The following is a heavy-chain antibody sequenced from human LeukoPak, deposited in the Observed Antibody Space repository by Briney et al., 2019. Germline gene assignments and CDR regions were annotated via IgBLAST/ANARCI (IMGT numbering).Heavy chain of an antibody. V-gene: IGHV4-61*10. J-gene: IGHJ3*02. D-gene: IGHD5-18*01. Sequence: SETLSLTCTVSGDSISSGDYYWSWIRQPAGKGLEWIGYIYYSGSTKYNPSLKSRVTISVDTSKNQFSLRLSSVTAADTAVYYCAAGKIQLWPHDAFDIWGQGTMVTVSS. CDR2: IYYSGST. CDR3: AAGKIQLWPHDAFDI. CDR1: GDSISSGDYY.